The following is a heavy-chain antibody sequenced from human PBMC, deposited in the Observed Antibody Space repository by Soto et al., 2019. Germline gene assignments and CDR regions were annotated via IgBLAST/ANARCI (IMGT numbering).Heavy chain of an antibody. CDR3: ARDPPATRHGMDV. V-gene: IGHV3-53*01. J-gene: IGHJ6*02. CDR2: IYSGGST. CDR1: GFTVSSNY. Sequence: GGSLRLSCAASGFTVSSNYMSWVRQAPGKGLEWVSAIYSGGSTYYADSVRGRFTISRDNSKNTLYLQMKSLRAEDTAVYYCARDPPATRHGMDVWGQGTTVTSP.